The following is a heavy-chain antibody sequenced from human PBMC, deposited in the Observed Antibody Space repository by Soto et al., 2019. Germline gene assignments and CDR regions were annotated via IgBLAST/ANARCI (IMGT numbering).Heavy chain of an antibody. CDR3: ARERNYYYDSSGYFDY. D-gene: IGHD3-22*01. CDR1: GFTFSSYG. CDR2: IWYDGSNK. V-gene: IGHV3-33*01. Sequence: GGSLRLSCAASGFTFSSYGMHWVRQAPGKGLEWVAVIWYDGSNKYYADSVKGRFTISRDNSKNTLYLQMNSLRAEDTAVYYCARERNYYYDSSGYFDYWGQGTLVTVSS. J-gene: IGHJ4*02.